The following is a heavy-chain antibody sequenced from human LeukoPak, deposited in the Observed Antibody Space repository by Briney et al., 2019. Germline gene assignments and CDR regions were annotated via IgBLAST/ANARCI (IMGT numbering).Heavy chain of an antibody. Sequence: PGGSLRLSCAASGFTFSSYGMHWVRQAPGKGLEWVAVIWYDGSNKYYADSVKGRFTISRDNSKNTLYLQMNSLRAEDTAVYYYARGLTTTAIDYWGQGTLVTVSS. CDR2: IWYDGSNK. V-gene: IGHV3-33*01. J-gene: IGHJ4*02. D-gene: IGHD4/OR15-4a*01. CDR3: ARGLTTTAIDY. CDR1: GFTFSSYG.